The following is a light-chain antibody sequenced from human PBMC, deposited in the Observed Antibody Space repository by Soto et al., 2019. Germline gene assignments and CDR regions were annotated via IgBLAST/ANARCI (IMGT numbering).Light chain of an antibody. CDR1: QSISNTY. CDR3: HQDYDLPLT. Sequence: EIVMTQSPGTLSLSPGGRATLSCRASQSISNTYLSWYQQKPGQAPRLLIYGASTRATGIPARFSGSGSGTDFTLTISILQPEDFAVYYCHQDYDLPLTFGGGTRVEIK. CDR2: GAS. J-gene: IGKJ4*01. V-gene: IGKV3D-7*01.